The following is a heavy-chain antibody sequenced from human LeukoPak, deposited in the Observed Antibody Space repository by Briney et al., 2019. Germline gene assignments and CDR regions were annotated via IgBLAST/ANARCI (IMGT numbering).Heavy chain of an antibody. CDR3: ARDPVIAVAGTMFWAEYFQH. J-gene: IGHJ1*01. CDR1: GFTFSSYS. CDR2: ISSSSSYI. V-gene: IGHV3-21*01. Sequence: GGSLRLSCAASGFTFSSYSMNWVRQAPGKGLEWVSSISSSSSYIYYADSVKGRFTISRDNAKNSLYLQMNSLRAEDTAVYCCARDPVIAVAGTMFWAEYFQHWGQGTLVTVSS. D-gene: IGHD6-19*01.